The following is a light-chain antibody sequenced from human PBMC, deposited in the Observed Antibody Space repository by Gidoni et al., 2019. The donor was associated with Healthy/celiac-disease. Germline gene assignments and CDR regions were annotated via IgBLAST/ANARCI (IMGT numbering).Light chain of an antibody. CDR1: SSDVGSYNL. Sequence: QSALTQPASVSGAPGQSIPISCTGTSSDVGSYNLVSWYQQHPGQAPKLLIYEVRKRPSGVSNRFSGSKSGNTASLTISGLQAEDEADYYCCSYAGSSTLYVFGTGTKVTVL. CDR2: EVR. V-gene: IGLV2-23*02. J-gene: IGLJ1*01. CDR3: CSYAGSSTLYV.